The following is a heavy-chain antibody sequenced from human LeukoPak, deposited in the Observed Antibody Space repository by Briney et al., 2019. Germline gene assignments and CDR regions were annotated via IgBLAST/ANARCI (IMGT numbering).Heavy chain of an antibody. J-gene: IGHJ4*02. CDR1: GFTFSSYA. D-gene: IGHD3-10*01. Sequence: GGSLRLSCAASGFTFSSYAMNWVRQAPGKGLEWVSAISGSGDRRNYADSVKGRFTISRDISKNTLYLQMNSLRAEDTAIYYCAKDLVTGSLDYWGQGTLVTVSS. CDR2: ISGSGDRR. CDR3: AKDLVTGSLDY. V-gene: IGHV3-23*01.